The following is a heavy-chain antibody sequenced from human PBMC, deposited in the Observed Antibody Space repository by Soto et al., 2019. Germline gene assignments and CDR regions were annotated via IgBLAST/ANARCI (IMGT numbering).Heavy chain of an antibody. CDR2: ISYDGSNK. Sequence: GGSLRLSCAASGFTFSSYAMHWVRQAPGKGLEWVAVISYDGSNKYYADSVKGRFTISRDNSKNTLYLQMNSLRAEDTAVYYCARVAAAGTSGFDYWGQGTLVTVSS. CDR1: GFTFSSYA. J-gene: IGHJ4*02. D-gene: IGHD6-13*01. V-gene: IGHV3-30-3*01. CDR3: ARVAAAGTSGFDY.